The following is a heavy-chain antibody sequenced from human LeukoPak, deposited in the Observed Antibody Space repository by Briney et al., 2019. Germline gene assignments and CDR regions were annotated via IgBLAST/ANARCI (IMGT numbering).Heavy chain of an antibody. Sequence: GGSLRLSCAASGFTFSSYWMSWVRQAPGKGLEWVANIKHDGSEKYYADSVKGRFTISRDNSKNTLYLQMNSLRAEDTAVYYCAKDVTVGYYDSSGSNCWGQGTLVTVSS. CDR1: GFTFSSYW. CDR3: AKDVTVGYYDSSGSNC. D-gene: IGHD3-22*01. CDR2: IKHDGSEK. V-gene: IGHV3-7*01. J-gene: IGHJ4*02.